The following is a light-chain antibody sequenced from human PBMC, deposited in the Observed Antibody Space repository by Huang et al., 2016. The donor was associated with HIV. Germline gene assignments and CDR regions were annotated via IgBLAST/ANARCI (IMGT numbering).Light chain of an antibody. Sequence: DIQMTQSPSSLSATVGGRVTITCRASQSISRHLNWYQQKPGNAPKLLIYAAFTLQSGVPSRFSGRGAGTDFTLTITSLQPEDFATYYCQQSHSIPITFGQGTRLDIK. CDR2: AAF. J-gene: IGKJ5*01. V-gene: IGKV1-39*01. CDR3: QQSHSIPIT. CDR1: QSISRH.